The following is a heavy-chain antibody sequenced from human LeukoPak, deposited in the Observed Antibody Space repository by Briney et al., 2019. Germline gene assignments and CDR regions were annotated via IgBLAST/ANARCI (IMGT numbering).Heavy chain of an antibody. Sequence: GGSLRLSCAASGFTFSSYWMSWVRQAPGKGLEWVVNIKQDGSEKYYVDSVKGRFTISRDDAKNSLYLQMNSLRAEDTAVYYCARDQDYFGSGTYSDYWGQGTLVTVSS. J-gene: IGHJ4*02. CDR2: IKQDGSEK. V-gene: IGHV3-7*01. CDR1: GFTFSSYW. CDR3: ARDQDYFGSGTYSDY. D-gene: IGHD3-10*01.